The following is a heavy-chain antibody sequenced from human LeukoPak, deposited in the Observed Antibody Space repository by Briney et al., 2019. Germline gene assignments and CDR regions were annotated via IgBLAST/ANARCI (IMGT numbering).Heavy chain of an antibody. V-gene: IGHV3-21*01. CDR1: GFSFSTYD. J-gene: IGHJ4*02. CDR3: VRILIHTGNQYGSGSYDY. D-gene: IGHD3-10*01. Sequence: KPGGSLRLSCAASGFSFSTYDMNWVRQVPGKGLEWVSSISSTSSYTYYADSVKGRFTISRDNAQNSLFLQINSLRAEDTAVYYCVRILIHTGNQYGSGSYDYWGQGTLVTVSS. CDR2: ISSTSSYT.